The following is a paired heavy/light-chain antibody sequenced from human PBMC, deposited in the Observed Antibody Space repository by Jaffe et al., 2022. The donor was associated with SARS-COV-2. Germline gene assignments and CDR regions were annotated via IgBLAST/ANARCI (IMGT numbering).Heavy chain of an antibody. J-gene: IGHJ4*02. CDR2: ISGSGDRT. Sequence: EVQLLESGGGLVQPGGSLRLSCAASGFTFSNYGMSWVRQAPGKGLEWVSVISGSGDRTYYADSVKGRFTISRDSSKNTLYLQMNSLRAEDTAVYYCAKVGATGLSKNYFDCWGQGTLVTVSS. V-gene: IGHV3-23*01. CDR1: GFTFSNYG. D-gene: IGHD1-26*01. CDR3: AKVGATGLSKNYFDC.
Light chain of an antibody. J-gene: IGKJ4*01. Sequence: EIVMTQSPATLSVSPGERATLSCRASQSVTSNLAWYQQKPGQAPRLLIYGASTRATGIPARFSGSGSGTEFTLTISSLQSEDFAVYYCQQYSDWPLTVGGGTKVEIK. CDR2: GAS. CDR1: QSVTSN. CDR3: QQYSDWPLT. V-gene: IGKV3-15*01.